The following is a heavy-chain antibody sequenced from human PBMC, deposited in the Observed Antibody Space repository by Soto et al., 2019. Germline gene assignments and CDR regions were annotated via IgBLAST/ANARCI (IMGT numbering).Heavy chain of an antibody. J-gene: IGHJ4*02. V-gene: IGHV3-23*01. D-gene: IGHD6-19*01. Sequence: GGSLRLSCAASGFTFSSYAMSWVRQAPGKGLEWVSAISGSGGSTYYADSVKGRFTISRDNSKNTLYLQMNSLRAEDTAVYYCAKLRPVAVAGRGYYFDYWGQGTLVTVSS. CDR3: AKLRPVAVAGRGYYFDY. CDR2: ISGSGGST. CDR1: GFTFSSYA.